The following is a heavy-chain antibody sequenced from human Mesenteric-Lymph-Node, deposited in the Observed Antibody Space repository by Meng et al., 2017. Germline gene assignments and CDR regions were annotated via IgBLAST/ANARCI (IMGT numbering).Heavy chain of an antibody. J-gene: IGHJ5*02. V-gene: IGHV3-11*04. Sequence: GGSLRLSCAASGFTLSDYYVTWIRQPPGQGLEWIASISPTGGSLYYADSVKGRFSISRDNAKSSLSLQMNSLRREDTAVYYCARDHGFRNWFDPWGQGTLVTVSS. CDR3: ARDHGFRNWFDP. CDR2: ISPTGGSL. CDR1: GFTLSDYY. D-gene: IGHD2/OR15-2a*01.